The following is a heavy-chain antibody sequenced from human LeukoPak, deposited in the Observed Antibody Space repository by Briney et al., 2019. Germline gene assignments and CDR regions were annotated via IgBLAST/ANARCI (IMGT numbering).Heavy chain of an antibody. CDR1: GGSILTTNW. D-gene: IGHD1-26*01. CDR3: ARESGAFSPFGF. V-gene: IGHV4-4*02. CDR2: VHLSGAS. J-gene: IGHJ4*02. Sequence: SGTLSLTCAVSGGSILTTNWWSWVRQPPGKGLEWIGEVHLSGASNYNPSLKSRVSMSIDKSRNQLSLELTSVTAANTAIYYCARESGAFSPFGFWGQGTLVTVSS.